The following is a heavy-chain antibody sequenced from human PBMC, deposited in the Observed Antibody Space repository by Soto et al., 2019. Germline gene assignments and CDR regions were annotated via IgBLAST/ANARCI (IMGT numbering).Heavy chain of an antibody. CDR2: ISGSGGST. Sequence: EVQLLESGGGLVQPGGSLRLSCAASGFTLSNYAMSWVRQAPGKGLEWVSAISGSGGSTYYADSVKGRFTISRDNSKNTLYLQMNSLRAEDTAVYYCAKDVPAWTGTTEMADPWGQGTLVTVSS. CDR1: GFTLSNYA. D-gene: IGHD1-7*01. CDR3: AKDVPAWTGTTEMADP. V-gene: IGHV3-23*01. J-gene: IGHJ5*02.